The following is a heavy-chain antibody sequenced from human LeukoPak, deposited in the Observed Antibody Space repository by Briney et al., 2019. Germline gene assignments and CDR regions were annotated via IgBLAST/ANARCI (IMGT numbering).Heavy chain of an antibody. J-gene: IGHJ4*02. CDR1: GFTFSSYA. CDR2: ISGSGGST. CDR3: AKYRTTSPPPRNFDY. D-gene: IGHD1-14*01. Sequence: GGSLRLSCAASGFTFSSYAMSGVRQAPGRGREGVSAISGSGGSTYYADSVKGRFTISRDNSKNTLYLQMNSLSSDDTAIYYCAKYRTTSPPPRNFDYWGQGALVTVSS. V-gene: IGHV3-23*01.